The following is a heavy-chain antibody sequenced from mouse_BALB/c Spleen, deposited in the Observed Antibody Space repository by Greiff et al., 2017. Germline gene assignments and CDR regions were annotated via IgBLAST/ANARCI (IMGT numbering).Heavy chain of an antibody. CDR3: ARNQEYGNYNFDY. Sequence: VKLVESGPGLVQPSQSLSITCTVSGFSLTSYGVHWVRQSPGKGLEWLGVIWSGGSTDYNAAFISRLSISKDNSKSQVFFKMNSLQANDTAIYYCARNQEYGNYNFDYWGQGTTLTVSS. CDR1: GFSLTSYG. CDR2: IWSGGST. J-gene: IGHJ2*01. V-gene: IGHV2-2*02. D-gene: IGHD2-1*01.